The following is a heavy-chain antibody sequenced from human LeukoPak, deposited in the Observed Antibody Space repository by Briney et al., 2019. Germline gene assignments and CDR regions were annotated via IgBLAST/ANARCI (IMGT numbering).Heavy chain of an antibody. D-gene: IGHD3-10*01. Sequence: SETLSLTCTVSGGSISSSSYYWGWIRQPPGKGLEWIGSIYYSGSTYYKPSLKSRVTISVDTSKNQFSLKLSSVTAADTAVYYCARHPSPHYYGSGSGLYFDYWGQGTLVTVSS. CDR3: ARHPSPHYYGSGSGLYFDY. CDR2: IYYSGST. J-gene: IGHJ4*02. CDR1: GGSISSSSYY. V-gene: IGHV4-39*01.